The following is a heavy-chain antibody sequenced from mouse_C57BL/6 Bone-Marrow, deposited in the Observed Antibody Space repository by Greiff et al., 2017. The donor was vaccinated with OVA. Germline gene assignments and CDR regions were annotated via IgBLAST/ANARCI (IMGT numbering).Heavy chain of an antibody. V-gene: IGHV1-50*01. Sequence: QVHVKQPGAELVKPGASVKLSCKASGYTFTSYWMQWVKQRPGQGLEWIGEIDPSDSYTNYNQKFKGKATLTVDTSSSTAYMQLSSLTSEDSAVYYCARLYYGSSFDYWGQGTTLTVSS. CDR1: GYTFTSYW. CDR2: IDPSDSYT. D-gene: IGHD1-1*01. CDR3: ARLYYGSSFDY. J-gene: IGHJ2*01.